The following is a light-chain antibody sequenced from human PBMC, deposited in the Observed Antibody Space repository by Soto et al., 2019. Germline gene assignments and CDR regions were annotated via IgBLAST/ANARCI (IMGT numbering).Light chain of an antibody. Sequence: EIVMTQSPATLSVSPGEGATLSCRASQGVGSYLAWSQQKPGQAPRLLIYDASHRATDIPARFSGSGSGTDFTFTISSLEPEDFAVYYCQQRSDWPPGTFGGGTKVDIK. CDR1: QGVGSY. J-gene: IGKJ4*01. CDR3: QQRSDWPPGT. CDR2: DAS. V-gene: IGKV3-11*01.